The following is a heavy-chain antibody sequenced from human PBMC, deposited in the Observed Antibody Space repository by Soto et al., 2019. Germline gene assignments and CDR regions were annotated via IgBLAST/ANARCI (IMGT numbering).Heavy chain of an antibody. D-gene: IGHD2-15*01. CDR3: ARDLAYCASGSCYAKWGS. J-gene: IGHJ4*02. CDR1: GDTITSDDYH. V-gene: IGHV4-30-4*01. CDR2: IYYSGT. Sequence: SETLSLTCTVSGDTITSDDYHWTWIRQPPGKGLEWIGFIYYSGTYYNPSLRGRVTISVDTSKNEFSLKLSSVTAADTAVYYCARDLAYCASGSCYAKWGSWGQGTLVTVSS.